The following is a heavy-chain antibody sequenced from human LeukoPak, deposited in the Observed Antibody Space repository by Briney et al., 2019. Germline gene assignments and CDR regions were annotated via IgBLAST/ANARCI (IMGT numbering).Heavy chain of an antibody. V-gene: IGHV3-30-3*01. CDR1: GFTFSSYA. J-gene: IGHJ5*02. CDR3: TREDYDDTSAYFLS. CDR2: ISYDGSNK. D-gene: IGHD3-22*01. Sequence: PGGSLRLSCAASGFTFSSYAMHWVRQAPGKGLEWVAVISYDGSNKYYADSVKGRFTISRDNSKNTLYLQMNSLRVEDTAVYYCTREDYDDTSAYFLSWGQGTLVTVSS.